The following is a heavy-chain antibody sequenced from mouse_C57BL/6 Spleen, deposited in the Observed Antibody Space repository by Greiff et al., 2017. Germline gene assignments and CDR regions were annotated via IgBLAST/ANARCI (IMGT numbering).Heavy chain of an antibody. CDR3: TRVYYGSSYGYFDV. J-gene: IGHJ1*03. Sequence: EVKLMESGAELVRPGASVKLSCTASGFNIKDYYMHWVKQRPEQGLEWIGRIDPEDGDTEYAPKFQGKATMTADTSSNTAYLQLSSLTSEDTAVYYCTRVYYGSSYGYFDVWGTGTTVTVSS. CDR1: GFNIKDYY. D-gene: IGHD1-1*01. CDR2: IDPEDGDT. V-gene: IGHV14-1*01.